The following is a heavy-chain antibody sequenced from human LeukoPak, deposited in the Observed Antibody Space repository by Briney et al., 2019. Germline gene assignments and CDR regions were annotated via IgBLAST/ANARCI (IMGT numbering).Heavy chain of an antibody. CDR1: GYTFTGYY. Sequence: ASVKVSCKASGYTFTGYYVHWVRQAPGQGLEWMGWINPNSGGTNYAQKFQGWVTMTRDTSISTAYMELSRLRSDDTAVYYCARATRITMVRGVSSGGMDVWGKGTTVTVSS. D-gene: IGHD3-10*01. CDR3: ARATRITMVRGVSSGGMDV. V-gene: IGHV1-2*04. CDR2: INPNSGGT. J-gene: IGHJ6*04.